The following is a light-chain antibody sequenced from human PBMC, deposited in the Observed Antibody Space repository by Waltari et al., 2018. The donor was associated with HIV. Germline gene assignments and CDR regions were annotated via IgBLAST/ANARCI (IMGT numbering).Light chain of an antibody. CDR3: TSYTTSDTLR. J-gene: IGLJ3*02. V-gene: IGLV2-14*03. CDR1: RSDFGFDNY. CDR2: EVS. Sequence: QSVLTQPASVSGSPGQSVTLSCTGTRSDFGFDNYVSWYQQYPGKAPTLIIYEVSSRPSGVSDRFSGSKSGNTASLTISGLQNEDEADYFCTSYTTSDTLRFGGGTKVTVL.